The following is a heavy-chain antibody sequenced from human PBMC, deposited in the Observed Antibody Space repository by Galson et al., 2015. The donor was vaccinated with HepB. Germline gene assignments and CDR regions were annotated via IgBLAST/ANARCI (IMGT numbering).Heavy chain of an antibody. V-gene: IGHV3-73*01. CDR2: IKSKDNNYAT. CDR1: GFNFGGSA. CDR3: IRSGDFSGYSSK. J-gene: IGHJ4*02. Sequence: SLRLSCAASGFNFGGSAMHWVRQASGKRPEWVGLIKSKDNNYATSYVPSLKGRFTVSRVDAKNMAYLHMKSLKTEDTAVYYCIRSGDFSGYSSKWGQGTLVTVSS. D-gene: IGHD6-19*01.